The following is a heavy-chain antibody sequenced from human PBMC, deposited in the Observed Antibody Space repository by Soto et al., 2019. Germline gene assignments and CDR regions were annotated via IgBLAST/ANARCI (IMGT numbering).Heavy chain of an antibody. D-gene: IGHD3-16*02. J-gene: IGHJ4*02. CDR2: ISGSGGST. Sequence: PGGSLRLSCAASGFTFSSYAMSWVRQAPGKGLEWVSAISGSGGSTYYADSVKGRFTISRDNSKNTLYLQMNSLRAEDTAVYYCAKDEKELSFRTKYFDYWGQGTLVTVSS. V-gene: IGHV3-23*01. CDR1: GFTFSSYA. CDR3: AKDEKELSFRTKYFDY.